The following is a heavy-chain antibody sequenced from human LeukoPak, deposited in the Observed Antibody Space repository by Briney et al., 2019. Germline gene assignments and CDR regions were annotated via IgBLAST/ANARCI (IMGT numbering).Heavy chain of an antibody. CDR2: ISGSSSGSTSII. D-gene: IGHD1-1*01. CDR1: GIIFSTYA. CDR3: ARMDNWNARGDRGDAFDI. Sequence: GGSLMLSCEFSGIIFSTYAMNWVRQAPGKGLEWISYISGSSSGSTSIIHYADSVKGRFPISRDNAKNSVYLQMNSLRAEDTAVYFCARMDNWNARGDRGDAFDIWGQGTMVTVSS. V-gene: IGHV3-48*04. J-gene: IGHJ3*02.